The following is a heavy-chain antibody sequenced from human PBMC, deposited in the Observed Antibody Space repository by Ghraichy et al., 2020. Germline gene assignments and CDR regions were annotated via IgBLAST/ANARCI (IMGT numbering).Heavy chain of an antibody. V-gene: IGHV3-7*03. D-gene: IGHD6-19*01. CDR1: GFTFSSFW. Sequence: GESLNISCEVSGFTFSSFWMTWVRQAPGKGLEWVANVNEVGRGKYYVDSVKGRFTISRDNAKSSLYLQMSSLRVDDTAVYYCARVCRCGWGSDYWGQGILVTVSS. CDR3: ARVCRCGWGSDY. J-gene: IGHJ4*01. CDR2: VNEVGRGK.